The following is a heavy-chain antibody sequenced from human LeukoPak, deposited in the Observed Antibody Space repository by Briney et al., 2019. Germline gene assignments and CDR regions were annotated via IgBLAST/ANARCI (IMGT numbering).Heavy chain of an antibody. V-gene: IGHV4-34*01. CDR3: ASSAWYSYGLFDY. CDR1: GGSFSGYY. CDR2: INHSGST. J-gene: IGHJ4*02. Sequence: PSETLSLTCAVYGGSFSGYYWSWIRQPPGKGLEWIGEINHSGSTNYNPSLKSRVTISVDTSKNQFSLELSSVTAADTAVYYCASSAWYSYGLFDYWGQGTLVTVSS. D-gene: IGHD5-18*01.